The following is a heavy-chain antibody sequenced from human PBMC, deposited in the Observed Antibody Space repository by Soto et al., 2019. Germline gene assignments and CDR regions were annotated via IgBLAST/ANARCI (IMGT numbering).Heavy chain of an antibody. V-gene: IGHV4-31*03. Sequence: TLSLTCTVSGGSISSGGYYWSWIRQHPGKGLEWIGYIYYSGSTYYNPSLKSRVTISVDTSKNQFSLKLSSVTAADTAVYYCAGLGYCSSSSCYYYYGMDVWGQGTTVTVSS. CDR2: IYYSGST. CDR1: GGSISSGGYY. J-gene: IGHJ6*02. CDR3: AGLGYCSSSSCYYYYGMDV. D-gene: IGHD2-2*01.